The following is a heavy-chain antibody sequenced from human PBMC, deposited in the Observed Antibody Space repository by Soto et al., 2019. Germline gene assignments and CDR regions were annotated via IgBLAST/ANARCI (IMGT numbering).Heavy chain of an antibody. CDR2: ISHTGTT. CDR1: GFPISSPYS. J-gene: IGHJ6*02. Sequence: SETLSLTCLVSGFPISSPYSWGWIRQPPGKGLEWIGSISHTGTTSYSPSLTSRVSISVDTSKNQVSLKLTSVTAADTAVYFCARVTMVIRDSDHFGVDVWGHGTTVT. V-gene: IGHV4-38-2*02. CDR3: ARVTMVIRDSDHFGVDV. D-gene: IGHD4-17*01.